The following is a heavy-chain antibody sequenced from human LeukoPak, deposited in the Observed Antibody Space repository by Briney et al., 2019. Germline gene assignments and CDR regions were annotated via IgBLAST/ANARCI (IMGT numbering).Heavy chain of an antibody. CDR2: INHSGST. J-gene: IGHJ5*02. Sequence: PSETLSLTCAVNGGSLSGYYWSWIRQPPGKGLEWIGEINHSGSTNYNPSLKSRVTISVDTSKNQFSLKLRSVTAADTAVYYCAKVDRSNWFDPWGQGTLVTVSS. CDR1: GGSLSGYY. CDR3: AKVDRSNWFDP. V-gene: IGHV4-34*01.